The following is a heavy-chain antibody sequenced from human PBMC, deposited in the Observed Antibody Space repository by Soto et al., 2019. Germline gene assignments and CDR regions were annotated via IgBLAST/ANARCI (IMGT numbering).Heavy chain of an antibody. CDR3: ARLYGGNSYFDY. CDR2: IDWDDDK. CDR1: GFSLSTSGMC. J-gene: IGHJ4*02. Sequence: SGPTLVNPTQTLTLTCTFSGFSLSTSGMCVSWIRQPPGKALEWLALIDWDDDKYYSTSLKTRLTISKDTSKNQVVLTMTNTDPVDTATYYCARLYGGNSYFDYWGQGTLVTVSS. V-gene: IGHV2-70*01. D-gene: IGHD4-17*01.